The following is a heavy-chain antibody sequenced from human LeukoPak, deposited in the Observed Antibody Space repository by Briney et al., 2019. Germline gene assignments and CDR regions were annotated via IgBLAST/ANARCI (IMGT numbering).Heavy chain of an antibody. V-gene: IGHV4-30-2*01. CDR3: ARGGYSYGYFSAFDI. CDR1: GGSISSGGYS. Sequence: NPSETLSLTCAVSGGSISSGGYSWSWIRQPPGKGLEWIGYIYHSGSTYYNPSLKSRVTISVDRSKNQFSLKLSSVTAADTAVYYCARGGYSYGYFSAFDIWGQGTMVTVSS. J-gene: IGHJ3*02. D-gene: IGHD5-18*01. CDR2: IYHSGST.